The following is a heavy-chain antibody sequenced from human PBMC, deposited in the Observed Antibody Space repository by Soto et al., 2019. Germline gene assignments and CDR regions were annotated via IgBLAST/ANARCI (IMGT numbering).Heavy chain of an antibody. CDR1: GYRFSSYS. CDR3: ARGHWKSDYYDGMDV. J-gene: IGHJ6*02. D-gene: IGHD1-1*01. CDR2: VSAYSSNT. V-gene: IGHV1-18*01. Sequence: QVQLVQSGGEVKKPGASVKVSCEASGYRFSSYSISWVRQVPGQGLEWMGWVSAYSSNTNSAQKFHGRVTLTMDTSSSVVYMELRSLTTDDTAVYCCARGHWKSDYYDGMDVWGHGTTVIVSS.